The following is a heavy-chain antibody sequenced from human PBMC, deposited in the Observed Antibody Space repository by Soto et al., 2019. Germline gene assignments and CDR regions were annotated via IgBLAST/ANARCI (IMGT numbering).Heavy chain of an antibody. CDR3: ARDRAYDILTRQDAFDI. Sequence: EVQLVESGGGLVQPGGSLRLSCAASGFTFSSYWMSWVRQAPGKGLEWVANIKQDGSEKYYVDSVKGRFTISRDNAKNSLYLQMNSLRAEDTAVYYCARDRAYDILTRQDAFDIWGQGTMVTVSS. J-gene: IGHJ3*02. CDR2: IKQDGSEK. V-gene: IGHV3-7*05. D-gene: IGHD3-9*01. CDR1: GFTFSSYW.